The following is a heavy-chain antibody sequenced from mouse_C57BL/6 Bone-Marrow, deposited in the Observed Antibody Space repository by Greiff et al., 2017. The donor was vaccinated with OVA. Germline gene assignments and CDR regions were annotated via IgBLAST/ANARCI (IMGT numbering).Heavy chain of an antibody. V-gene: IGHV1-53*01. CDR3: ARRVYYVYALCYFEV. CDR2: INPSNGGT. Sequence: QVQLQQPGTELVKPGASVKLSCKASGYTFTSYWMHWVKQRPGQGLEWIGNINPSNGGTNYNEKFKSKATLTVDKSSSTAYMQLSSLTSEDSAGYYCARRVYYVYALCYFEVWGTGTTGTVSS. CDR1: GYTFTSYW. J-gene: IGHJ1*03. D-gene: IGHD2-2*01.